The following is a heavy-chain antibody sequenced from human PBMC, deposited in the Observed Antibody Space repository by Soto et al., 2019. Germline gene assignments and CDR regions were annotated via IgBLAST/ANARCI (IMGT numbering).Heavy chain of an antibody. CDR2: ISAYNGNT. Sequence: ASVKGSCKASGYTLTSYGISWVRQAPGQGLEWMGWISAYNGNTNYAQKLQGRVTMTTDTSTSTAYMELRSLRSDDTAVYYCARVFSYSSGWYPRAFDPWGQGTLVTVSS. CDR3: ARVFSYSSGWYPRAFDP. D-gene: IGHD6-19*01. CDR1: GYTLTSYG. J-gene: IGHJ5*02. V-gene: IGHV1-18*01.